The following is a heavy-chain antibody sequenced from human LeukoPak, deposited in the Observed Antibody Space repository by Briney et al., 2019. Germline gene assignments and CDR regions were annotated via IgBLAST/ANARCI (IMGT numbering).Heavy chain of an antibody. Sequence: GGSLRLSCAASGFTFSTYDMQWVRQAPGKGLEWVSGIGRSGSTYYTDSVKGRFTISRDNSKDTLYLQMNSLRAEDTAVYYCARAESFDFANWGQGTMVTVSS. CDR1: GFTFSTYD. V-gene: IGHV3-23*01. CDR2: IGRSGST. J-gene: IGHJ3*02. CDR3: ARAESFDFAN. D-gene: IGHD3-9*01.